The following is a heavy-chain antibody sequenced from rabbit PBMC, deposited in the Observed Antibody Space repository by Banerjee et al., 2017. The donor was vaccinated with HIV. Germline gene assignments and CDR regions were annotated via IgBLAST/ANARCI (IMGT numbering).Heavy chain of an antibody. J-gene: IGHJ4*01. Sequence: QSLEESGGGLVQPEGSLTLTCTASGFSFSSSYWMCWVRQAPGKGLEWIACIGAGSSGSTYYASWAKGRFTISKASSTTVTLQMTSLTAADTATYFCARDGANNSYYYFNLWGPGTLVTVS. CDR2: IGAGSSGST. D-gene: IGHD8-1*01. V-gene: IGHV1S40*01. CDR1: GFSFSSSYW. CDR3: ARDGANNSYYYFNL.